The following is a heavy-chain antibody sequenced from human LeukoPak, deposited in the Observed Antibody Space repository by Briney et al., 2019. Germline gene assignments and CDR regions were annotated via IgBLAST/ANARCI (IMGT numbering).Heavy chain of an antibody. V-gene: IGHV4-59*01. J-gene: IGHJ4*02. CDR2: IYYSGST. Sequence: SETLSLTCTVSGGSISGYYWNWIRQPPVKGLEWIGYIYYSGSTNYTPSLKSRVTMSLDTSKNQFSLKLSSVTAADTAVYHCARDSGSNFDYWGQGTLVTVSS. D-gene: IGHD2-15*01. CDR3: ARDSGSNFDY. CDR1: GGSISGYY.